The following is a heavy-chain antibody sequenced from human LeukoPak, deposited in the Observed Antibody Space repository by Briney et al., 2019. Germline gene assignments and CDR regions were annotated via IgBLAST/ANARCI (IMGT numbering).Heavy chain of an antibody. CDR2: ISSSGSTI. CDR3: ARPIVGATSDAFDI. J-gene: IGHJ3*02. V-gene: IGHV3-48*03. CDR1: GFTFSSYE. Sequence: GGSLRLSCAASGFTFSSYEMNWVRQAPGKGLEWVSYISSSGSTIYYADSVKGRFTISRDNAKNSLYLQMNSLRAEDTALYYCARPIVGATSDAFDIWGQGTMVTVSS. D-gene: IGHD1-26*01.